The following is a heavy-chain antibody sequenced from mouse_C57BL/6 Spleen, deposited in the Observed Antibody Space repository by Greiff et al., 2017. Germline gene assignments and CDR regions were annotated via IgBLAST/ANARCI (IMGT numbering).Heavy chain of an antibody. V-gene: IGHV14-2*01. D-gene: IGHD1-1*01. CDR1: GFNINDYS. CDR3: ASGGTSVGAHYDY. J-gene: IGHJ2*01. Sequence: VQLQQSGAELVKPGASVKLSCTASGFNINDYSMHWVKQRTEQGLAWIGRIDPEDGGTKYAPKFQGKATLTADTSSNTAYLQLSSLTSEDTAVYYCASGGTSVGAHYDYWGQGTTLTVSS. CDR2: IDPEDGGT.